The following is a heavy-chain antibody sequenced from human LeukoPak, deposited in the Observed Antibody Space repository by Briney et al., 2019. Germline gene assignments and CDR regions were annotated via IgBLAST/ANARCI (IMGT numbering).Heavy chain of an antibody. V-gene: IGHV1-69*06. Sequence: SVKVSCKASGGTFSSYAISWVRQAPGQGLEWMGGIIPIFGTANYAQKFQGRVTITADKSTSTAYMELRSLRSDDTAVYYCARDRAIVVVVVGTLDYWGQGTLVTVSS. CDR1: GGTFSSYA. D-gene: IGHD2-15*01. CDR2: IIPIFGTA. J-gene: IGHJ4*02. CDR3: ARDRAIVVVVVGTLDY.